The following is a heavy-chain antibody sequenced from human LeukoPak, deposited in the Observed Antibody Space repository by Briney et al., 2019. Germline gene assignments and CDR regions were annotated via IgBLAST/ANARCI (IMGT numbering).Heavy chain of an antibody. Sequence: ASVKVSCKASGYTFTSYYMHWVRQAPGQGLEWMGIINPSGGSTSYAQKFQGRVTMTRDMSTSTVYMELSSLRSEDTAVYYCARALLYCTNGVCQRWFDPWGQGTLVTVSS. CDR3: ARALLYCTNGVCQRWFDP. D-gene: IGHD2-8*01. V-gene: IGHV1-46*01. CDR1: GYTFTSYY. CDR2: INPSGGST. J-gene: IGHJ5*02.